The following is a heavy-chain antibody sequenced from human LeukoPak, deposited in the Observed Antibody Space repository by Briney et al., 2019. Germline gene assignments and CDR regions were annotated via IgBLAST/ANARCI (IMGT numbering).Heavy chain of an antibody. CDR2: IYYSGST. CDR3: ARGWMTTVTTGWFDP. CDR1: GFTFSSYS. J-gene: IGHJ5*02. Sequence: GSLRLSCAASGFTFSSYSVNWVRQPPGKGLEWIGSIYYSGSTYYNPSLKSRVTISVDTSKNQFSLKLSSVTAADTAVYYCARGWMTTVTTGWFDPWGQGTLVTVSS. V-gene: IGHV4-39*07. D-gene: IGHD4-17*01.